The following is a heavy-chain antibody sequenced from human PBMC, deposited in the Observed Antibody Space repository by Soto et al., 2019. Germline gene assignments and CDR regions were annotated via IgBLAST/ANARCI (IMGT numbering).Heavy chain of an antibody. J-gene: IGHJ4*02. V-gene: IGHV3-33*01. CDR3: ASRSPALDY. CDR1: GFSFSSFG. D-gene: IGHD2-2*01. Sequence: QVQLVESGGGVVQPGRSLRLSCAASGFSFSSFGMHWVRQAPGKGLEWVAVIWHDGRNKYYADFVKGQFTISRDNSKNTLYLQMNSLKAEETAVYYCASRSPALDYWGQGTLVTVSS. CDR2: IWHDGRNK.